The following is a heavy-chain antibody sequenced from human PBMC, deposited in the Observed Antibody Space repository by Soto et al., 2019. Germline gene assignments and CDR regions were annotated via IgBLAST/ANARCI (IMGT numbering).Heavy chain of an antibody. D-gene: IGHD1-7*01. CDR2: ISAYNGNT. J-gene: IGHJ5*02. CDR1: GYTFTSYG. V-gene: IGHV1-18*01. Sequence: QVQLVQSGAEVKKPGASVKVSCKASGYTFTSYGISWVRQAPGQGLEWMGWISAYNGNTNYAQKIQGRGTMTTDTSTSTAYMELGGLRSGGTAGYYCTGYGLLRRRGGGGTKAGWFEPWGQGTLGTVS. CDR3: TGYGLLRRRGGGGTKAGWFEP.